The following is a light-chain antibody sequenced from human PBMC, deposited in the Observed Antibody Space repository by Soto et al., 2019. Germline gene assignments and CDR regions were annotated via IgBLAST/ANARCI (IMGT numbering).Light chain of an antibody. CDR2: SNN. CDR3: AAWDDSLNGPVV. J-gene: IGLJ2*01. V-gene: IGLV1-44*01. Sequence: QSVLTQPPSASGTPGQRVTISCSGSSSNIGSNTVNWYQQLPGTAPKLLIYSNNQRPSGVPDRFSGFKSGTSASLAISGLQSEDEADYYCAAWDDSLNGPVVFGGGTKLTVL. CDR1: SSNIGSNT.